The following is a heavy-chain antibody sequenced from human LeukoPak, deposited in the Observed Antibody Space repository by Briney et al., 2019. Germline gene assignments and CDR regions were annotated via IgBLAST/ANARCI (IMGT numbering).Heavy chain of an antibody. CDR1: GYSISSGYY. CDR3: ARHLTTVGLRYYYYMDV. J-gene: IGHJ6*03. D-gene: IGHD4-23*01. CDR2: IYHSGST. Sequence: PSETLSLTCTVSGYSISSGYYWGWIWQPPGKGLEWIGSIYHSGSTYYNPSLKSRVTISVDTSKNQLSLKLSSVTAADTAVYYCARHLTTVGLRYYYYMDVWGKGTTVTISS. V-gene: IGHV4-38-2*02.